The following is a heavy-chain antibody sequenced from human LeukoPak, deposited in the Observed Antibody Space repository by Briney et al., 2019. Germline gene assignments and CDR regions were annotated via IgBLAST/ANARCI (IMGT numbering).Heavy chain of an antibody. CDR2: IYSGGNT. Sequence: GSLRLSCAASGFTVSSNYMNWVRQAPGRGLEWLSVIYSGGNTYYADSVEGRFTISRDNSKNTLYLQMNSLRAEDTAVYYCARESTTDGDFWGQGTLVTVSS. V-gene: IGHV3-53*01. CDR1: GFTVSSNY. J-gene: IGHJ4*02. CDR3: ARESTTDGDF. D-gene: IGHD7-27*01.